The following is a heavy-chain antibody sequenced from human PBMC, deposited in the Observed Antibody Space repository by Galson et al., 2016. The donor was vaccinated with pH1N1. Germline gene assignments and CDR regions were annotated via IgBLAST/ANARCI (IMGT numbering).Heavy chain of an antibody. J-gene: IGHJ6*02. V-gene: IGHV3-74*01. CDR1: GFTFGNYW. CDR2: IKSDAIFI. Sequence: SLRLSCAASGFTFGNYWMYRVRQAPGKGLEWVSRIKSDAIFIYYADSVKGRFTISRDNAKNTLDLQMHSLRAEDTAVYYCARGLLSEDDVGMDVWGRGTTVIVSS. CDR3: ARGLLSEDDVGMDV. D-gene: IGHD1-1*01.